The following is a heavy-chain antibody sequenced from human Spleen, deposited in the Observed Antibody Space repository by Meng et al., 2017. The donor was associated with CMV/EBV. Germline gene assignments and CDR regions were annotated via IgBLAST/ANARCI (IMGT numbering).Heavy chain of an antibody. CDR2: INSDGSST. CDR3: ARVGLGYCSGGSCYSDFDY. D-gene: IGHD2-15*01. J-gene: IGHJ4*02. V-gene: IGHV3-74*01. CDR1: GFTFSSYW. Sequence: GVLKISCAASGFTFSSYWMHWVRQAPGKGLVWVSRINSDGSSTSYADSVKGRFTISRDNAKNTLYLQMNSLRAEDTAVYYCARVGLGYCSGGSCYSDFDYWGQGTLVTVSS.